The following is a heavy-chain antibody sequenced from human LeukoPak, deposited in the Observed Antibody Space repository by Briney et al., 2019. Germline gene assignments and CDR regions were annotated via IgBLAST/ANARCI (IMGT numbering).Heavy chain of an antibody. Sequence: GASVKVSFKASGYTFTGYYMHWVRQAPGQGLEWMGWINPNSGGTNYAQKFQGRVPMTRDTSISTAYMELSRLRSDDTAVYYCARASGSTRRWFDPWGQGTLVTVSS. CDR1: GYTFTGYY. CDR3: ARASGSTRRWFDP. D-gene: IGHD1-26*01. CDR2: INPNSGGT. J-gene: IGHJ5*02. V-gene: IGHV1-2*02.